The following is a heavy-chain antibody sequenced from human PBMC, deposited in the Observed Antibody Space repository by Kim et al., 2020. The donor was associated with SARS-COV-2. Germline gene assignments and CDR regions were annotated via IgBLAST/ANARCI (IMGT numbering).Heavy chain of an antibody. J-gene: IGHJ4*02. CDR3: ARSPKIPNGNNSPNQKSLGYSSSPTSYYFDY. CDR2: IYYSGST. CDR1: GGSISSGGYY. Sequence: SETLSLTCTVSGGSISSGGYYWSWIRQHPGKGLEWIGYIYYSGSTYYNPSLKSRVTISVDTSKNQFSLKLSSVTAADTAVYYCARSPKIPNGNNSPNQKSLGYSSSPTSYYFDYWGQGTLVTVSS. V-gene: IGHV4-31*03. D-gene: IGHD6-13*01.